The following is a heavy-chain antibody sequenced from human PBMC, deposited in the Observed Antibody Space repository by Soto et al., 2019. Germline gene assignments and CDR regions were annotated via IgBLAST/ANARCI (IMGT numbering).Heavy chain of an antibody. Sequence: GGSLRLSCAASGFTFSSYGMHWVRQAPGKGLEWVAVISYDGSNKYYADSVKGRFTISRDNSKNTLYLQMNSLRAEDTAVYYCAKDAPNDFWSGYYIYYYYYGMDVWGQGTTVTVSS. V-gene: IGHV3-30*18. CDR3: AKDAPNDFWSGYYIYYYYYGMDV. CDR1: GFTFSSYG. J-gene: IGHJ6*02. CDR2: ISYDGSNK. D-gene: IGHD3-3*01.